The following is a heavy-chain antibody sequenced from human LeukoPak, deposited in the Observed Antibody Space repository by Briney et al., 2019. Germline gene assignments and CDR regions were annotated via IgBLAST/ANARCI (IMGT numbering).Heavy chain of an antibody. Sequence: GGSLRLSCVASGFTFSHYAMSWVRQAPGKGLEWVSAVSGRGGDTYYADSVKGRFTISRDNSQNTLSLELNSPRAEDTAIYYRPRGYTFGNFDCWGQGALVTASS. J-gene: IGHJ4*02. D-gene: IGHD5-18*01. CDR1: GFTFSHYA. CDR2: VSGRGGDT. CDR3: PRGYTFGNFDC. V-gene: IGHV3-23*01.